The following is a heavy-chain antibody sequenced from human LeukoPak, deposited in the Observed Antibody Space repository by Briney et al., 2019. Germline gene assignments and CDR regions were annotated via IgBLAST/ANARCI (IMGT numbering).Heavy chain of an antibody. J-gene: IGHJ4*02. D-gene: IGHD1-26*01. CDR2: ISGSGGGT. V-gene: IGHV3-23*01. CDR1: GFTFSTYA. CDR3: AKLEVGATHLDY. Sequence: GGSLRLSCATSGFTFSTYAMTWVRQAPGKGLQWVSGISGSGGGTHYADSVKGRFTISRDNSKNTLYLQMNSLRVEDTAVYYCAKLEVGATHLDYWGQGTLVTVSS.